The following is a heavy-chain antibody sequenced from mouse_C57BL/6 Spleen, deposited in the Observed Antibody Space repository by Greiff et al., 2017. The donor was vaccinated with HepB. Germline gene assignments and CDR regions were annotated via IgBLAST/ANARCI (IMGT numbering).Heavy chain of an antibody. V-gene: IGHV1-55*01. CDR1: GYTFTSYW. Sequence: VQLQQPGAELVKPGASVKMSCKASGYTFTSYWITWVKQRPGQGLEWIGDIYPGSGSTNYNEKFKSKATLTVATSSSTAYMPLSSLTSEDSAVYYCAITTVVATDYFDYWGQGTTLTVSS. CDR3: AITTVVATDYFDY. J-gene: IGHJ2*01. CDR2: IYPGSGST. D-gene: IGHD1-1*01.